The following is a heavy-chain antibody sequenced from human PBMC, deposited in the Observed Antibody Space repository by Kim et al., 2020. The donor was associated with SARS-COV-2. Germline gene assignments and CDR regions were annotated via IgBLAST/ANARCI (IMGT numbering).Heavy chain of an antibody. V-gene: IGHV4-31*03. D-gene: IGHD3-10*01. Sequence: SETQSLTCTVSGGSISSGGYYWSWIRQHTGKGLEWIGYIYYSGSTYYNPSLKSRVTISVDTSKNQFSLKLSSVTAADTAVYYCARADPMVRGVNYWGQGTLVTVSS. J-gene: IGHJ4*02. CDR1: GGSISSGGYY. CDR3: ARADPMVRGVNY. CDR2: IYYSGST.